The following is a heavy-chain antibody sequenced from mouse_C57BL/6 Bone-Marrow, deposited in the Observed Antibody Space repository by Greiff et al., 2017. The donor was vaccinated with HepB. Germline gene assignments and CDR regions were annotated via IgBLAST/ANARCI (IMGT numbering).Heavy chain of an antibody. D-gene: IGHD1-1*01. CDR1: GYTFTDYY. CDR2: IYPGSGNT. Sequence: QVQLQQSGAELVRPGASVKLSCKASGYTFTDYYINWVKQRPGQGLEWIARIYPGSGNTYYNEKFKGKATLTAEKSSSTAYMQLSSLTSEDSAVYFCARGGGIYYYGSPLDYWGQGTTLTVSS. J-gene: IGHJ2*01. CDR3: ARGGGIYYYGSPLDY. V-gene: IGHV1-76*01.